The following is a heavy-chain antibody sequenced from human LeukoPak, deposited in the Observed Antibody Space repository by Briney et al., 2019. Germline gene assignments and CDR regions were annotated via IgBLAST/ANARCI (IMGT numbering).Heavy chain of an antibody. CDR1: GGSISSSNW. CDR2: IYHSGST. V-gene: IGHV4-4*02. CDR3: ARKGFGELLTYFDY. J-gene: IGHJ4*02. Sequence: SETLSLTCAVSGGSISSSNWWSWVRQPPGKGLEWIGEIYHSGSTNYNPSLKSRVTISVDKSKNQFSLKLSSVTAADTAVYYCARKGFGELLTYFDYWGQGTLVTVSS. D-gene: IGHD3-10*01.